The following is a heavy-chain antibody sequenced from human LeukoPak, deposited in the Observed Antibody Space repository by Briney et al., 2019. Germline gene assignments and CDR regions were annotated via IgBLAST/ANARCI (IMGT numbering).Heavy chain of an antibody. J-gene: IGHJ5*02. Sequence: SETLSLTCTVSGGSISTYYWGWIRQPPGKGLEWIGSIYYSGSTYYNPSLKSRVTISVDTSKNQFSLKLSSVTAADTAVYYCARAPIVGATSWFDPWGQGTLVTVSS. CDR3: ARAPIVGATSWFDP. V-gene: IGHV4-39*07. CDR1: GGSISTYY. D-gene: IGHD1-26*01. CDR2: IYYSGST.